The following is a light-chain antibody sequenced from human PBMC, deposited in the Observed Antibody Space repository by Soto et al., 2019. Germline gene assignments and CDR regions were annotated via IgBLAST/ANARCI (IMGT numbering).Light chain of an antibody. CDR1: QNIDNL. CDR3: QQLSYYPRT. Sequence: DIPMTQSPSTLSASVGDSVTITCRASQNIDNLLAWYQQKPGQAPKVVIFDGSRLETGVPSRFSGSGSGTTFTLTISSLQPDDFATYYCQQLSYYPRTFGQGTKLEIK. J-gene: IGKJ2*01. CDR2: DGS. V-gene: IGKV1-5*01.